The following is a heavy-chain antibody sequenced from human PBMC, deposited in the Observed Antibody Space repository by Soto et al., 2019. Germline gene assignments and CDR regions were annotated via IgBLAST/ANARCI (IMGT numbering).Heavy chain of an antibody. Sequence: SETLSLTCTVSGGSISSGGYYWSWIRQHPGKGLEWIGYIYYSGSTYYNPSLKSRVTISVDTSKNQFSLKLSSVTAADTAVYYRARALFGSGYDFWSGPDAFDIWGQGTMVTVSS. CDR3: ARALFGSGYDFWSGPDAFDI. CDR2: IYYSGST. CDR1: GGSISSGGYY. D-gene: IGHD3-3*01. V-gene: IGHV4-31*03. J-gene: IGHJ3*02.